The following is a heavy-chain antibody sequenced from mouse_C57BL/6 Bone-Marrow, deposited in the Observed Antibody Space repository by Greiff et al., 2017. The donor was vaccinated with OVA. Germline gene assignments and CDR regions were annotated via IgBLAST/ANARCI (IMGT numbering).Heavy chain of an antibody. V-gene: IGHV5-4*01. Sequence: EVQLVESGGGLVKPGGSLKLSCAASGFTFSSYAMSWVRQTPEKRLEWVATISDGGSYTYYPDNVKGRFTISRDNAKNNLYLQMSHLKSEDTAMYYCARERNYWYFEGWGTGTTGTVSA. CDR3: ARERNYWYFEG. CDR1: GFTFSSYA. CDR2: ISDGGSYT. J-gene: IGHJ1*03.